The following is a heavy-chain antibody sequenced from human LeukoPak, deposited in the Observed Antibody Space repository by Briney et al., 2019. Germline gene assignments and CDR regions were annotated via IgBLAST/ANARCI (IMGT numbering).Heavy chain of an antibody. CDR3: ARDGAVVVPAANDYGDLRWYFDL. CDR1: GGSVSSGSYY. V-gene: IGHV4-61*01. CDR2: IYYSGST. D-gene: IGHD2-2*01. J-gene: IGHJ2*01. Sequence: SETLSHTCTVSGGSVSSGSYYWSWIRQPPGKGLEWIGYIYYSGSTNYNPSLKSRVTISVDTSKNQFSLKLSSVTAADTAVYYCARDGAVVVPAANDYGDLRWYFDLWGRGTLVTVSS.